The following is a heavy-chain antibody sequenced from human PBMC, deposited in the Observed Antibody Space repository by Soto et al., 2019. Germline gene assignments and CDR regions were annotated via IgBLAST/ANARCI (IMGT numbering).Heavy chain of an antibody. CDR3: ARGEEFFDTGPVAVAGFVDV. CDR1: XGSSNNYY. V-gene: IGHV4-34*01. D-gene: IGHD6-19*01. CDR2: INHSGST. Sequence: SETLSLTCAVYXGSSNNYYWSWIRQPPGKGLEWIGEINHSGSTYYNPSLKSRVTISVDTSKNQFSLKLSSVTAADTAVYYCARGEEFFDTGPVAVAGFVDVWGKGTTVTVSS. J-gene: IGHJ6*04.